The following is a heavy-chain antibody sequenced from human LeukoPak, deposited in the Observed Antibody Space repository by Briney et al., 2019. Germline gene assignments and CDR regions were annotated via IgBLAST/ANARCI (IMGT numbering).Heavy chain of an antibody. J-gene: IGHJ4*02. Sequence: GASVNVSCKASGYTFAGYYVHWVRQAPGQGLEWMGWIKPNSGGTQYAQRFRGRVTMTRDTSITTAYMELTGLRSDDTAVYFCASAESHDYGETWGLGTLVTVSS. CDR2: IKPNSGGT. D-gene: IGHD4-17*01. CDR3: ASAESHDYGET. CDR1: GYTFAGYY. V-gene: IGHV1-2*02.